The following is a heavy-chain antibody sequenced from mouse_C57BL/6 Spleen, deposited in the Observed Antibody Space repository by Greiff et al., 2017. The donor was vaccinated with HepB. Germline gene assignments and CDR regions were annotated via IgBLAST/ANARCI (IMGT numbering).Heavy chain of an antibody. CDR3: ARSTPFAY. Sequence: QVQLQQSGAELAKPGASVKLSCKASGYTFTSYWMHWVKQRPGQGLEWIGYINPSSGYTKYNQKFKDKAKLTADKSSSTAYMQLSSLTYEDSAVYYCARSTPFAYWGQGTLVTVSA. CDR1: GYTFTSYW. J-gene: IGHJ3*01. CDR2: INPSSGYT. V-gene: IGHV1-7*01. D-gene: IGHD6-1*01.